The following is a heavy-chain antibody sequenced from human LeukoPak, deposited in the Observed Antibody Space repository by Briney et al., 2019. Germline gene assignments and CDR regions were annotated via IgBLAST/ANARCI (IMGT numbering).Heavy chain of an antibody. J-gene: IGHJ3*02. CDR1: GFTFSDYY. V-gene: IGHV3-11*01. Sequence: GGSLRLSCAASGFTFSDYYMSWIRQAPGKGLEWVSYISSSGSTIYYADSVKGRFTISRDNAKNSLYLQMNSLRAEDTAVYYAVAAQSGDHDAFDIWGQGTMVTVSS. D-gene: IGHD6-19*01. CDR2: ISSSGSTI. CDR3: VAAQSGDHDAFDI.